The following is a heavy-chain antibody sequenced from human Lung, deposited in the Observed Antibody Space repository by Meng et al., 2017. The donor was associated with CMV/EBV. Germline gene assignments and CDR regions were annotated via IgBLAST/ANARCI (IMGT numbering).Heavy chain of an antibody. Sequence: GESLKISCAASGFTFSSYSMNWVRQTPGKGLEWVSSISSSSNYIYYADSVKGRFTISRDNAKNSLYLQMNSLRAEDTAVYYCARGDGIGDTSGYYYWGQGXLVTVSS. CDR3: ARGDGIGDTSGYYY. V-gene: IGHV3-21*01. D-gene: IGHD3-22*01. CDR2: ISSSSNYI. CDR1: GFTFSSYS. J-gene: IGHJ4*02.